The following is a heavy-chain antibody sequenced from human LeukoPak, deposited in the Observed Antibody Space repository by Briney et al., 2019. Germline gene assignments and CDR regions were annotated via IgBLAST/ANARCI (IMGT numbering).Heavy chain of an antibody. J-gene: IGHJ3*02. CDR1: GFTFSSYA. V-gene: IGHV3-64*01. CDR3: ARSSETVRGLSFDI. D-gene: IGHD1-14*01. Sequence: GGSLRLSCAASGFTFSSYAMHWVRQAPGKGLEYVSAISSNGGSTYYANSVKGRFTISRDNSKNTLYLQMGSLRAEDMAVYYCARSSETVRGLSFDIWGQGTMVTVSS. CDR2: ISSNGGST.